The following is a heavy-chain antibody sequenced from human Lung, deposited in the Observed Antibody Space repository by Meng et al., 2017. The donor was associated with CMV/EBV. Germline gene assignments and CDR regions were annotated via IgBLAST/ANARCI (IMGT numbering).Heavy chain of an antibody. V-gene: IGHV1-2*02. CDR2: INPNSGDT. CDR3: ARHPAYSYGYPMSPNWVDP. Sequence: SVXVSXXASGYTFTVYYMHWVRQAPGQGLEWVGWINPNSGDTNFAKKFEARVTMTRDTSISTAYMELSSLRSDDTAVYYCARHPAYSYGYPMSPNWVDPWGQGTLVXVSS. J-gene: IGHJ5*02. CDR1: GYTFTVYY. D-gene: IGHD5-18*01.